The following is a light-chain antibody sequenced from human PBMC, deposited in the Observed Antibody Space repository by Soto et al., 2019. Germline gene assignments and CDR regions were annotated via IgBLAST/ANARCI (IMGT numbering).Light chain of an antibody. J-gene: IGLJ2*01. Sequence: SALTQPASVSGSPGQSITISCTGTSSDVGSYNLVSWYQQHPGKAPKLKIYEVNKRPSGVSNRFSGSKSGNTASLTISGLQAEDEADYYCCSYAGTSPRVVFGGGTKLTVL. CDR1: SSDVGSYNL. CDR3: CSYAGTSPRVV. CDR2: EVN. V-gene: IGLV2-23*02.